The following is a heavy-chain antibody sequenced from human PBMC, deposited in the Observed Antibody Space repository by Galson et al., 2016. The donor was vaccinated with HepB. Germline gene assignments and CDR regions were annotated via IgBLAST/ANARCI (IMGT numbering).Heavy chain of an antibody. Sequence: SLRLSCAASGFTFSTYWMHWIRQAPGKGLEWVSRIGSDGISTNYVDSVKGRFTISRDTSKNMLYLQMNSLRAEDTAVYYCARDRDARPYDSWGQGTLVTVSS. J-gene: IGHJ4*02. CDR3: ARDRDARPYDS. D-gene: IGHD5-24*01. V-gene: IGHV3-74*01. CDR1: GFTFSTYW. CDR2: IGSDGIST.